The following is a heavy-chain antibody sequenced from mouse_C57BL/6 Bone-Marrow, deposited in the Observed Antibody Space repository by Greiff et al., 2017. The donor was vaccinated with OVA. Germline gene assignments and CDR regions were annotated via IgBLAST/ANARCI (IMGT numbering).Heavy chain of an antibody. J-gene: IGHJ2*01. CDR3: DGYYY. CDR1: GFNIKDDY. V-gene: IGHV14-4*01. CDR2: IDPENGDT. Sequence: EVKVVESGAELVRPGASVKLSCTASGFNIKDDYMHWVKQRPEQGLEWIGWIDPENGDTEYASKFQGKATITVDTSSNTAYLQLSSLTSEDTAVYYCDGYYYWGQGTTLTVSS. D-gene: IGHD2-3*01.